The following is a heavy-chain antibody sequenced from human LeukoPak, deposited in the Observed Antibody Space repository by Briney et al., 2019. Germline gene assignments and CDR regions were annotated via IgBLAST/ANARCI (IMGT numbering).Heavy chain of an antibody. CDR2: ISSSSSYI. V-gene: IGHV3-21*01. CDR1: GFTFSSYS. Sequence: GGSLRLSCAASGFTFSSYSMNWVRQAPGKGLEWVSSISSSSSYIYYADSVEGRFTISRDNAKNSLYLQMNSLRAEDTAVYYCARADGDYVRRYWGQGTLVTVSS. CDR3: ARADGDYVRRY. D-gene: IGHD4-17*01. J-gene: IGHJ4*02.